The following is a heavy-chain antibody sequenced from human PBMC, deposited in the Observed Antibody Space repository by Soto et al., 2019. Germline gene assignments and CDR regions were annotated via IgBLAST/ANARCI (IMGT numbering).Heavy chain of an antibody. CDR1: NGSFSGYY. CDR2: IAHSGST. D-gene: IGHD2-2*01. V-gene: IGHV4-34*01. CDR3: AGGLTREEPWYFGL. Sequence: QAQLQQWGAGLLKPSETLSLTCAVSNGSFSGYYGSWIRQPPGKGLEWIGEIAHSGSTNYSPSLKSRVTMSVDTTKNEFSLKLTAVTAADTAVYYCAGGLTREEPWYFGLWGRGTLVTVSS. J-gene: IGHJ2*01.